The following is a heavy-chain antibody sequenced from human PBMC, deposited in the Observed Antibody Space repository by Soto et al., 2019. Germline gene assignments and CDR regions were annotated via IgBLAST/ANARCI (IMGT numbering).Heavy chain of an antibody. CDR3: AKDHYPVVVAATIFDY. Sequence: GGSLRLSCAASGFTFSSYAMSWVRQAPGKGLEWVSAISGSGGSTYYADSVKGRFTISRDNSKNTLYLQMNSLRAEDTAVYYCAKDHYPVVVAATIFDYWGQGTLVTVSS. J-gene: IGHJ4*02. D-gene: IGHD2-15*01. CDR2: ISGSGGST. V-gene: IGHV3-23*01. CDR1: GFTFSSYA.